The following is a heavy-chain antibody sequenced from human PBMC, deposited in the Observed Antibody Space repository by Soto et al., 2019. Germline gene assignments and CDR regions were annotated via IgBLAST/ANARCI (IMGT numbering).Heavy chain of an antibody. D-gene: IGHD1-26*01. V-gene: IGHV3-53*01. CDR1: VFTVSSNY. J-gene: IGHJ4*02. CDR3: ATFIVGATM. Sequence: PGGSLRLSCAVSVFTVSSNYMSWVRQAPGKGLEWVSLIYSGGSTYYADSVKGRFTISRDNSKNTLYLQMNSLRAEDTAVYYCATFIVGATMWGPGTLVTVSS. CDR2: IYSGGST.